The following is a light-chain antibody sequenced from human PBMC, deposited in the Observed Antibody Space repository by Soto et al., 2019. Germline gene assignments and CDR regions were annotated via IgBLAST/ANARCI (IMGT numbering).Light chain of an antibody. J-gene: IGKJ1*01. CDR3: QQYNTYPRT. V-gene: IGKV1-5*03. CDR2: KAS. Sequence: DIQMTQSPATLSASVGDRVTITGRASQSISRWLARYQQKPGKAPKLLIYKASSLESGVPSRFSGSGSGTEFTLTISSLQPDDFGTYYCQQYNTYPRTFGQGTKVDI. CDR1: QSISRW.